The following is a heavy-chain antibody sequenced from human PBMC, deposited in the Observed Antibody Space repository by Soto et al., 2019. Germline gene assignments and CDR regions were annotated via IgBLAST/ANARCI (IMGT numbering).Heavy chain of an antibody. D-gene: IGHD5-12*01. Sequence: SETLSLTCTVSGGSISSTNYFWGWIRQPPGKGLEWIATIYYTGSTYYNPSLKSRVTISVDRSKNQFSLKLSSVTAADTAVYYCARVKRWLQLLDYWGQGTLVTVSS. CDR2: IYYTGST. V-gene: IGHV4-39*07. CDR3: ARVKRWLQLLDY. J-gene: IGHJ4*02. CDR1: GGSISSTNYF.